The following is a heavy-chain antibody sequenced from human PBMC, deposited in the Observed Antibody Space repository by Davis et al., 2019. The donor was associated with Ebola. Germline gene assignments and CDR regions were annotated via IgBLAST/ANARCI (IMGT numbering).Heavy chain of an antibody. CDR2: ISWNSGSI. V-gene: IGHV3-9*01. CDR3: AKTRDSETYSSSWYGDAFDI. D-gene: IGHD6-13*01. Sequence: SLKISCAASGFTFDDYAMHWVRQAPGKGLEWVSGISWNSGSIGYADSVKGRFTISRDNAKNSLYLQMNSLRAEDTALYYCAKTRDSETYSSSWYGDAFDIWGQGTMVTVSS. CDR1: GFTFDDYA. J-gene: IGHJ3*02.